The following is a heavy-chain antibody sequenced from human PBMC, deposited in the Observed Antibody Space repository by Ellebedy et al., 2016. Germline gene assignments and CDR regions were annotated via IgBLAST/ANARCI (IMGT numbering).Heavy chain of an antibody. CDR2: IYTSGST. Sequence: GSLRLSXTVSGGSIRNYYWSWIRQPAGKGLEWIGRIYTSGSTTYNPSFGSRITMSVHTSKNQIFLKLNSVTAADTAVYYCAGMIRYDFDIWGQGILVTVSS. D-gene: IGHD3-16*01. V-gene: IGHV4-4*07. CDR1: GGSIRNYY. CDR3: AGMIRYDFDI. J-gene: IGHJ3*02.